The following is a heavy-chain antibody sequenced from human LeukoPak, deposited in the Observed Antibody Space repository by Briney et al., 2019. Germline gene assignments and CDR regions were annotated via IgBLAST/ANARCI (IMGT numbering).Heavy chain of an antibody. D-gene: IGHD3-22*01. V-gene: IGHV3-30*18. CDR2: ISYDGSNK. Sequence: PGGSLRLSCAASGFTFSSYGMHWVRQAPGKGLEWVAVISYDGSNKYYADSVKGRFTISRDNSKNTLYLQMNSLRAEDTAVYYCAKAQFTDRGYYHAHAFDIWGQGTMVTVSS. J-gene: IGHJ3*02. CDR3: AKAQFTDRGYYHAHAFDI. CDR1: GFTFSSYG.